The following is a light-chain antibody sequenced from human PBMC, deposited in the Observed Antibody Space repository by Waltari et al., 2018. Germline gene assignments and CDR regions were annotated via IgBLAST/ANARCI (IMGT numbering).Light chain of an antibody. CDR1: SLRRYY. V-gene: IGLV3-19*01. CDR3: NSRDSSGNRWL. CDR2: DKN. J-gene: IGLJ3*02. Sequence: SSELTQDPAVSVALGQTVRITCQGDSLRRYYASWYQQKPGQAPILVIYDKNNRPSGIPDRFSGSSSGNTASLTISGTQAEDEADYYCNSRDSSGNRWLFGGGTKLTVL.